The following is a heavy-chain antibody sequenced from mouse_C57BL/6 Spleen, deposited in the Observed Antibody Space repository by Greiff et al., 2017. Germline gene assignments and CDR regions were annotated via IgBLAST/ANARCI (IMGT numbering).Heavy chain of an antibody. Sequence: VQLQQSGAELARPGASVKMSCQASGYTFPSYTMHWVTQRPGQGLEWIGYINPSRGYTKYNQKFKDKATLTADNSSSTAYMQLSSLTSEASAVYYCASEENYYGSSYNAMDYWGQGTSVTVSS. CDR1: GYTFPSYT. CDR3: ASEENYYGSSYNAMDY. V-gene: IGHV1-4*01. D-gene: IGHD1-1*01. CDR2: INPSRGYT. J-gene: IGHJ4*01.